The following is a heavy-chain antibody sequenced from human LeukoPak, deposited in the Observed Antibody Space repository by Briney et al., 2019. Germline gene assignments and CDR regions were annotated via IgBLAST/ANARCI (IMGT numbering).Heavy chain of an antibody. D-gene: IGHD6-13*01. CDR3: ASSYSSSWGGWFDP. Sequence: SETLSLTCTVSGGSISSRGYYWGWIRLPPGKGLEWIGSIYYSGSTYYNPSLKSRVTISVDTSKNQFSLKLSSVTAADTAVYYCASSYSSSWGGWFDPWGQGTLVTVSS. J-gene: IGHJ5*02. V-gene: IGHV4-39*01. CDR2: IYYSGST. CDR1: GGSISSRGYY.